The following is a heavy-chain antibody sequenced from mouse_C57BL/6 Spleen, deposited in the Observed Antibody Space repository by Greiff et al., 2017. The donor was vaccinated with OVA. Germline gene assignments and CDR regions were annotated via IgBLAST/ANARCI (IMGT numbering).Heavy chain of an antibody. V-gene: IGHV1-22*01. Sequence: VQLQQSGPELVKPGASVKMSCKASGYTFTDYNMHWVKQSHGKSLEWIGYINPNNGGTSYNQKFKGKATLTVNKSSSTAYMELRSLTSEDSAVYYCALWGYYYGSSPYYFDYWGQGTILTVSS. D-gene: IGHD1-1*01. CDR3: ALWGYYYGSSPYYFDY. CDR1: GYTFTDYN. J-gene: IGHJ2*01. CDR2: INPNNGGT.